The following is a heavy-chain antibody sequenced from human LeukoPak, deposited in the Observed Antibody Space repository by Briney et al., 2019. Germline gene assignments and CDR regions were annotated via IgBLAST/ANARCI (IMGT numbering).Heavy chain of an antibody. CDR1: GFTFSSYG. J-gene: IGHJ5*02. Sequence: GGSLRLSCAATGFTFSSYGMSWVRQAPGKGLGWVSAISGSGGSTYYADSVKGRFTISRDNSKNTLYLQMNSLRAEDTAVYYCAKDPTVDRRGWFDPWGQGTLVTVSS. D-gene: IGHD5-12*01. CDR3: AKDPTVDRRGWFDP. V-gene: IGHV3-23*01. CDR2: ISGSGGST.